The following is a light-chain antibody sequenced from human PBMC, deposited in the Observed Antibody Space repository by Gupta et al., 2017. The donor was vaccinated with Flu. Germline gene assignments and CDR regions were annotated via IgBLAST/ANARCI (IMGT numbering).Light chain of an antibody. CDR2: LNSDGSH. CDR1: SGHSSYT. J-gene: IGLJ3*02. V-gene: IGLV4-69*01. Sequence: QLVLPQSPSASASLGASVKLTCTLSSGHSSYTIARHQVQTEKGTRFLMKLNSDGSHTKGDGIPDRFSGSSSGAERYLTISSLESEDEDYYYGQTWGTGAVFGGGTKLTV. CDR3: QTWGTGAV.